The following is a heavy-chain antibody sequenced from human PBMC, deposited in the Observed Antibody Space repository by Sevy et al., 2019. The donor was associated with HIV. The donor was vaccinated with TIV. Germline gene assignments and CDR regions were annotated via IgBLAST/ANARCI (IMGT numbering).Heavy chain of an antibody. D-gene: IGHD2-15*01. V-gene: IGHV4-59*01. Sequence: SETLSLTCTVSGGSINNYYWSWIRQPPGKGLEWIGYIYYSGPTNDNPSLKSRVTISVDTSKNQFSLKLSSVTAADTAVYYCARGTYCTGGTCPGSWFDPWGQGTLVTVSS. CDR3: ARGTYCTGGTCPGSWFDP. CDR1: GGSINNYY. J-gene: IGHJ5*02. CDR2: IYYSGPT.